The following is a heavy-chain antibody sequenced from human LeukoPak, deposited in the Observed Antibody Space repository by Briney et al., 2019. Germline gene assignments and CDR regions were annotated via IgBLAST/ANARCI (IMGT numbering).Heavy chain of an antibody. Sequence: SVKVSCKASGGTFSSYAISWVRQAPGQGLEWMGRIIPILGIANYAQKFQGRVTITADKSTSTAYMELSSLRSEDTAVYYCARDYYDSSGYSDYWGQGTPVTVSS. D-gene: IGHD3-22*01. CDR1: GGTFSSYA. CDR3: ARDYYDSSGYSDY. V-gene: IGHV1-69*04. J-gene: IGHJ4*02. CDR2: IIPILGIA.